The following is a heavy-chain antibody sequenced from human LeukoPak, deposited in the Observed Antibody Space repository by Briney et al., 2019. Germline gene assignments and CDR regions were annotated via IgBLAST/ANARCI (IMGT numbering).Heavy chain of an antibody. CDR1: GFTFSSYA. CDR3: ARKSYLERPRAFDI. V-gene: IGHV3-30-3*01. D-gene: IGHD1-1*01. Sequence: GGSLRLPCAASGFTFSSYAMHWVRQAPGKGLEWVAVISYDGSNKYYADSVKGRFTISRDNSKNTLYLQMNSLRAEDTAVYYCARKSYLERPRAFDIWGQGTMVTVSS. J-gene: IGHJ3*02. CDR2: ISYDGSNK.